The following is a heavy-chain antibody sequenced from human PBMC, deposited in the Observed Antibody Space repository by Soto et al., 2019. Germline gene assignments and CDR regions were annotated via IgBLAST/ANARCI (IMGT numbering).Heavy chain of an antibody. CDR1: GGSISSSSYY. CDR2: IYYSGST. CDR3: ARRPVRDFWSGYYSDYYGMDV. Sequence: PSETLSLTCTVSGGSISSSSYYWGWIRQPPGKGLEWIGSIYYSGSTYYNPSLKSRVTISVDTSKNQFSLKLSSVTAADTAVYYCARRPVRDFWSGYYSDYYGMDVWGQGTTVTV. V-gene: IGHV4-39*01. D-gene: IGHD3-3*01. J-gene: IGHJ6*02.